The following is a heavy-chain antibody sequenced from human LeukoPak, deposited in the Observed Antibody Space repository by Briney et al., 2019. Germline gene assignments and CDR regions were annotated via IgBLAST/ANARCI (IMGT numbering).Heavy chain of an antibody. CDR1: GFSFYSYE. V-gene: IGHV3-48*03. Sequence: GGSLRLSCAASGFSFYSYEMNWVRQAPGKGLEWVSYISGSGSVIYYADSVKGRFTISRDNAKNSLYLQMNSLGAEDTAVYYCARDRLDYWGQGTLATVSS. D-gene: IGHD6-6*01. CDR3: ARDRLDY. J-gene: IGHJ4*02. CDR2: ISGSGSVI.